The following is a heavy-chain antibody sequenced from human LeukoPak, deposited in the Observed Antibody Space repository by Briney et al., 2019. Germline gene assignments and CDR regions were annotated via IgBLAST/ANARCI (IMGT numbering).Heavy chain of an antibody. V-gene: IGHV4-38-2*02. J-gene: IGHJ6*03. Sequence: SETLSLTCTVSGYSISSGYYWGWIRQPPGKGLEWIGSMYHSGSTYYNPSLKSRVTISVDTSKNQFSLKLSSVTAADTAVYYCARGSPEEWIQLWYPRYYYMDVWGKGTTVTISS. CDR1: GYSISSGYY. D-gene: IGHD5-18*01. CDR2: MYHSGST. CDR3: ARGSPEEWIQLWYPRYYYMDV.